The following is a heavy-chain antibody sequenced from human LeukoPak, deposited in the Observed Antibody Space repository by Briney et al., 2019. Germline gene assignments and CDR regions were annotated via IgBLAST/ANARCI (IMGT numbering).Heavy chain of an antibody. V-gene: IGHV1-8*01. CDR3: ARGLSSVVAATESDY. CDR1: GYTFTSYD. J-gene: IGHJ4*02. Sequence: ASVKVSCKASGYTFTSYDINWVRQATGQGLEWMGWMNPNSGNTGYAQKFQGRVTMTTNTSISTAYMELSSLRSEDTAVYYCARGLSSVVAATESDYWGQGTLVTVSS. D-gene: IGHD2-15*01. CDR2: MNPNSGNT.